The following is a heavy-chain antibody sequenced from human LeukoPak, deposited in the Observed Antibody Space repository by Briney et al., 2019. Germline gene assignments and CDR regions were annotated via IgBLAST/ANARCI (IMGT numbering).Heavy chain of an antibody. CDR1: GGSFSTSSYC. V-gene: IGHV4-61*01. CDR3: ARDFRR. J-gene: IGHJ4*02. Sequence: SETLSLTCTVSGGSFSTSSYCWAWIRQPPGKGLEWIGYIYYSGSTNYNPSLKSRVTISVDTSKNQFSLKLSSVTAADTAVYYCARDFRRWGQGTLVTVSS. CDR2: IYYSGST.